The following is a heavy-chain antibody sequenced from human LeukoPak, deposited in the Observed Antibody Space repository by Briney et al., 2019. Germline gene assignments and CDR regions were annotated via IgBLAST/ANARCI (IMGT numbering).Heavy chain of an antibody. CDR3: ARGHTAVTRHFDF. D-gene: IGHD4-17*01. CDR1: GFTFTTYS. Sequence: PGGSLRLSCEASGFTFTTYSMTWVRQAPGKGLEGFSIISSGSSAIFSADALKGRFTISRDDAKNLLYLDMNSLRAEDTAVYYCARGHTAVTRHFDFWGQGTLVTVSS. J-gene: IGHJ4*02. V-gene: IGHV3-21*01. CDR2: ISSGSSAI.